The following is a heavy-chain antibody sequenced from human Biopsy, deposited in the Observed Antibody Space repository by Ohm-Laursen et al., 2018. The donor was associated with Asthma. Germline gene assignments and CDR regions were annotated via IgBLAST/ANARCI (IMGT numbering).Heavy chain of an antibody. CDR1: GFTFSSYS. D-gene: IGHD3-22*01. CDR2: ISSSSSTI. CDR3: ARDANIYYDSSGYYYNYYYGMDV. Sequence: SLRLSCSAPGFTFSSYSMNWVRQAPGKGLEWVSYISSSSSTIYYADSVKGRFTISRDNAKNSLYLQMNSLRAEDTAVYYCARDANIYYDSSGYYYNYYYGMDVWGQGTTVTVSS. V-gene: IGHV3-48*01. J-gene: IGHJ6*02.